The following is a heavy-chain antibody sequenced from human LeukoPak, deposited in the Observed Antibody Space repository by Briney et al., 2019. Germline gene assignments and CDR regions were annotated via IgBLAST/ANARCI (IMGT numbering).Heavy chain of an antibody. CDR1: GYTFTSYG. CDR2: ISAYNGNT. J-gene: IGHJ4*02. CDR3: AREGPYYDFWSGYYKVDY. D-gene: IGHD3-3*01. Sequence: ASVKVSCKASGYTFTSYGISWVRQAPGQGLEWMGWISAYNGNTNYAQKLQGRVTMTTDTSTSTAYMELRSLRSDDTAVYYCAREGPYYDFWSGYYKVDYWGQGTLVIVSS. V-gene: IGHV1-18*01.